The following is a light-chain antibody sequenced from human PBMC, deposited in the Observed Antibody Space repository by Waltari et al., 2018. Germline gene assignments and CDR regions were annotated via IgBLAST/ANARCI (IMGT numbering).Light chain of an antibody. Sequence: QSALTQPASVSGSPGRSIAISCPGTDTAIGAHTFVSWYRQRPGEVPKLIIYDVNSRLSGISSRFSGSKFGNTASLTISGLQTEDEAVYYCSSYTTGRTYVFGTGTKVTVL. CDR1: DTAIGAHTF. V-gene: IGLV2-14*03. CDR3: SSYTTGRTYV. J-gene: IGLJ1*01. CDR2: DVN.